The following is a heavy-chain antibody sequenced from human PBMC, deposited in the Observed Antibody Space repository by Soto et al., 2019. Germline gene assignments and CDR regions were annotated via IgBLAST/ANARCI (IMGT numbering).Heavy chain of an antibody. J-gene: IGHJ4*02. D-gene: IGHD2-8*01. V-gene: IGHV3-21*01. Sequence: GGSLRLSCAASGFSFSAYTMAWVRQAPGQGLEWVSSISTTGIYVYYADSVTGRFTVSRDNAQNSLYLQMNSLRAEDTAVYYCAPRYCTETTCYAFDYWGQGTLVTVSS. CDR1: GFSFSAYT. CDR3: APRYCTETTCYAFDY. CDR2: ISTTGIYV.